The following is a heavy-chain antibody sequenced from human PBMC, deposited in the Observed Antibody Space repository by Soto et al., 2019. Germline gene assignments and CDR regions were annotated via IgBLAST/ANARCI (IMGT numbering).Heavy chain of an antibody. CDR1: GGSISSYY. J-gene: IGHJ6*03. V-gene: IGHV4-59*01. D-gene: IGHD3-9*01. CDR2: IYYSGST. Sequence: SETLSLTCTVSGGSISSYYWSWIRQPPGKGLEWIGYIYYSGSTNYNPSLKSRVTISVDTSKNQFSLKLSSVTAADTAVYYCARRIRGVLTGYNYYYYYRDVWGKGTTVTVSS. CDR3: ARRIRGVLTGYNYYYYYRDV.